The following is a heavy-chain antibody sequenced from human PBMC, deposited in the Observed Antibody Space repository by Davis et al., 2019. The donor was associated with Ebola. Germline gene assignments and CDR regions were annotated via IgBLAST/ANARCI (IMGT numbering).Heavy chain of an antibody. CDR2: INHSGST. J-gene: IGHJ4*02. CDR1: GGSFSGYY. D-gene: IGHD3-10*01. CDR3: AREGYGSGGDY. V-gene: IGHV4-34*01. Sequence: MPSETLSLTCAVYGGSFSGYYWSWIRQPPGNGLEWIGEINHSGSTNYNPSLKSRVTISVDTSKNQFSLKLSSVTAADTAVYYCAREGYGSGGDYWGQGTLVTVSS.